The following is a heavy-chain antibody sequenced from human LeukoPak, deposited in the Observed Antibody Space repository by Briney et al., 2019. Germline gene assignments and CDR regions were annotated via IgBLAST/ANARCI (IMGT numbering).Heavy chain of an antibody. CDR2: INHSGST. D-gene: IGHD2-21*01. CDR1: GGSFSGYY. V-gene: IGHV4-34*01. CDR3: ARPLNSFYYMDV. Sequence: SETLSLTCAVYGGSFSGYYWSWIRQPPGKGLEWIGEINHSGSTNYNPSLKSRVTISVDTSKNQFSLKLSSVTAADTAVYYCARPLNSFYYMDVWGKGTTVTVSS. J-gene: IGHJ6*03.